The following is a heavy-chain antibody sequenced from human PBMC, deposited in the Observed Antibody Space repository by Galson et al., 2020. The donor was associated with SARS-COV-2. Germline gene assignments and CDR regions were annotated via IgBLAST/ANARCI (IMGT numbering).Heavy chain of an antibody. V-gene: IGHV3-21*01. CDR1: GFTFSSYS. Sequence: GESLKISCAASGFTFSSYSMNWVRQAPGKGLEWVSSISSSSSYIYYADSVKGRFTISRDNAKNSLYLQMNSLRAEDTAVYYCARDLRYYDSSGIAYFDYWGQGTLVTVSS. CDR3: ARDLRYYDSSGIAYFDY. J-gene: IGHJ4*02. CDR2: ISSSSSYI. D-gene: IGHD3-22*01.